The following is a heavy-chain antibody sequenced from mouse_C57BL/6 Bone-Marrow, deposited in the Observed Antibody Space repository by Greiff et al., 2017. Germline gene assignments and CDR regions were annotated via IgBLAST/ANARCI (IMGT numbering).Heavy chain of an antibody. J-gene: IGHJ3*01. CDR3: TRYYGSSYEFAY. Sequence: VQLQQSGTVLARPGASVKMSCKTSGYTFTSYWMHWVKQRPGQGLEWIGAIYPGNSDTSYNQKFKGKAKLTAVTSASTAYMELSSLTNEDSAVYYCTRYYGSSYEFAYWGQGTLVTVSA. V-gene: IGHV1-5*01. CDR1: GYTFTSYW. CDR2: IYPGNSDT. D-gene: IGHD1-1*01.